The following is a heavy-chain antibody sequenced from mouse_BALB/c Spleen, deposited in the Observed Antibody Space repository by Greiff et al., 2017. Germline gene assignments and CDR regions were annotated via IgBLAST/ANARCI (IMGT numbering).Heavy chain of an antibody. CDR2: IDPANGNT. V-gene: IGHV14-3*02. Sequence: VQLQQSGAELVKPGASVKLSCTASGFNIKDTYMHWVKQRPEQGLEWIGRIDPANGNTKYDPKFQGKATITADTSSNTAYLQLSSLTSEDTAVSYSSVVSCSDGAWFAYWGQGTLVTVSA. CDR1: GFNIKDTY. D-gene: IGHD6-2*01. CDR3: SVVSCSDGAWFAY. J-gene: IGHJ3*01.